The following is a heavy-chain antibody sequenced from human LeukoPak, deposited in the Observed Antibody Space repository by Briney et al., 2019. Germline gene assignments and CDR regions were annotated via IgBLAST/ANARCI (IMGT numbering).Heavy chain of an antibody. Sequence: SETLSLTCTVSNYSISSGYYWGWIRQPPGKGLEWIGSIYHSGSTFQSPSLKSRVTISVDTSKNQFSLKLTSVTAADTAFYYCARAGRHNLNWYFKNWFDTWGQGTLVTVSS. CDR2: IYHSGST. CDR3: ARAGRHNLNWYFKNWFDT. J-gene: IGHJ5*02. CDR1: NYSISSGYY. D-gene: IGHD1-7*01. V-gene: IGHV4-38-2*02.